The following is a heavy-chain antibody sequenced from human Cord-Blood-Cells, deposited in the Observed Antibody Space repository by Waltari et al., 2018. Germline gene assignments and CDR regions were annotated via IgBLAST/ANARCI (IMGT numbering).Heavy chain of an antibody. V-gene: IGHV3-74*01. CDR1: GFTFSSYW. CDR3: AVITGGHAFDI. Sequence: EVQLVESGGGLVQPGGSLRLSCAASGFTFSSYWMHWVRQAPGKGLVGVSRINSDGSSTSYADSVKGRFTISRDNAKNTLYLQMNSLRAEDTAVYYCAVITGGHAFDIWGQGTMVTVSS. D-gene: IGHD7-27*01. J-gene: IGHJ3*02. CDR2: INSDGSST.